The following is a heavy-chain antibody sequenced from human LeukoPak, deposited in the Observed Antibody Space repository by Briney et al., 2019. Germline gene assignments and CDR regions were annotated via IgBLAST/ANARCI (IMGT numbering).Heavy chain of an antibody. CDR1: GGSLSPYY. CDR3: ARHTSYGGDSAFGY. J-gene: IGHJ4*02. D-gene: IGHD2-21*02. V-gene: IGHV4-59*08. CDR2: IHYSGIT. Sequence: SETLSLTCTVSGGSLSPYYWSWIRQPPGKGLEWIGYIHYSGITNYNPSLKSRVTISVDTSKNQFSLKLSSVTAADTAVYYCARHTSYGGDSAFGYWGQGTLVTVSS.